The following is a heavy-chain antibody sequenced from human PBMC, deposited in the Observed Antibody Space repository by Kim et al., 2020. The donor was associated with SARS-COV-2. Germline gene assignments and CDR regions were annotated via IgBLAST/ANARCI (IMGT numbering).Heavy chain of an antibody. CDR2: ISYDGSNK. D-gene: IGHD2-21*02. Sequence: GGSLRLSCAASGFTFSSYGMHWVRQAPGKGLEWVAVISYDGSNKYYADSVKGRFTISRDNSKNTLYLQMNSLRAEDTAVYYCAKDLADSYCGGDCYPSLDYWGQGTLVTVSS. CDR1: GFTFSSYG. J-gene: IGHJ4*02. CDR3: AKDLADSYCGGDCYPSLDY. V-gene: IGHV3-30*18.